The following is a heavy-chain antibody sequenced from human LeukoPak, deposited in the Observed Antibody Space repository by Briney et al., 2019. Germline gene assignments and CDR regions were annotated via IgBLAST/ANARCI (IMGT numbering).Heavy chain of an antibody. V-gene: IGHV1-18*01. CDR3: ARDDDRYCSGGSCYSGVGDY. CDR2: ISAYNGNT. J-gene: IGHJ4*02. D-gene: IGHD2-15*01. Sequence: GASVKVSCKASGYTFTSYGISWVRQAPGQGLEWMGWISAYNGNTNYAQKLQGRVTMTTDTSTSTAYMELRSLRSDDTAVYYCARDDDRYCSGGSCYSGVGDYWGQGTLVTVSS. CDR1: GYTFTSYG.